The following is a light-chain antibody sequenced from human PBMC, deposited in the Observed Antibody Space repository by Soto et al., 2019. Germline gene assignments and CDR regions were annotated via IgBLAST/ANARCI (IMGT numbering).Light chain of an antibody. J-gene: IGLJ1*01. Sequence: QSVRTHPACVSGSPGQSITISCTGTSSHVGIYNLVSWYKHHPGKAPKLMIYEVSKPPSGVSNRFSGSKSGNTASLTISGLQAEDEADYYCCSYAGSSTPLIFGTGTKVTVL. V-gene: IGLV2-23*02. CDR1: SSHVGIYNL. CDR2: EVS. CDR3: CSYAGSSTPLI.